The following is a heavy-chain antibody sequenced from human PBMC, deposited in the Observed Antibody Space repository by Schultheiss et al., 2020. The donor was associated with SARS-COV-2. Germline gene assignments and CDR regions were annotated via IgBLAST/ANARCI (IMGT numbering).Heavy chain of an antibody. CDR1: GFTFSSYE. D-gene: IGHD1-1*01. J-gene: IGHJ6*02. CDR3: TRLQAETGTHPALETHYYGMDV. Sequence: GGSLRLSCAASGFTFSSYEMNWVRQAPGKGLEWVAVISYDGSNKYYADSVKGRFTISRDNSKNTLYLQMNSLKTEDTAVYYCTRLQAETGTHPALETHYYGMDVWGQGTTVTVSS. CDR2: ISYDGSNK. V-gene: IGHV3-30*03.